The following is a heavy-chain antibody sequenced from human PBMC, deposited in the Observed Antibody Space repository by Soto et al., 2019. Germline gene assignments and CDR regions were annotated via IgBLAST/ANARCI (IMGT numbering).Heavy chain of an antibody. J-gene: IGHJ6*02. V-gene: IGHV4-4*02. Sequence: SETLSLTCAVSGGSISSSNWWSWVRQPPGKGLEWIEEIYHSGSTNYNPSLKSRVTISVDKSKNQFSLKLSSVTAADTAVYYCARGRYYDILTGYTTGPYGMDVWGQGTTVTVS. CDR3: ARGRYYDILTGYTTGPYGMDV. CDR2: IYHSGST. CDR1: GGSISSSNW. D-gene: IGHD3-9*01.